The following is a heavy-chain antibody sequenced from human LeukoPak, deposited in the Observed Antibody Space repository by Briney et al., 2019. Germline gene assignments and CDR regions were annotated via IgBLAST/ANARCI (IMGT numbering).Heavy chain of an antibody. J-gene: IGHJ4*02. CDR1: GFTFSTYG. D-gene: IGHD3-10*01. CDR2: ISGSGGST. V-gene: IGHV3-23*01. Sequence: GGSLRLSCAASGFTFSTYGMTWVRQAPGKGLEWVSSISGSGGSTYYADSVKGRFTISKDNSKNTLYLQMNSLRAEDTAVYYCAKDAYYYGSGSYLWGQGTLVTVSS. CDR3: AKDAYYYGSGSYL.